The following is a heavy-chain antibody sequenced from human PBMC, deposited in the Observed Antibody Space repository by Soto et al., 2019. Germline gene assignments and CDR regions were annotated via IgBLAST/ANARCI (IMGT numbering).Heavy chain of an antibody. CDR3: AKDNDLDRDGPFDY. Sequence: EVQLVESGGGSVQPGRSLRLSCAASGFSFEDYGMHWVRQGPGKGLEWVSGISWNSGDIYYADSVKGRFTISSDNAKRSLYLQMNSLRTEDTALYYCAKDNDLDRDGPFDYWGQGILVTVSS. V-gene: IGHV3-9*01. D-gene: IGHD2-2*03. CDR1: GFSFEDYG. CDR2: ISWNSGDI. J-gene: IGHJ4*02.